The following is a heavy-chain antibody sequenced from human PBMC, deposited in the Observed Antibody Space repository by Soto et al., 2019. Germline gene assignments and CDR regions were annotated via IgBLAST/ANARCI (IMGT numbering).Heavy chain of an antibody. Sequence: SETLSLTCTVSGGSISSYCWSWIRQPAGKGLEWIGRIYTSGSTNYNPSLKSRVTMSVDTSKNQFSLKLSSVTAADTAVYYCARDGKLRNYGMDVWGQGTTVTVSS. J-gene: IGHJ6*02. V-gene: IGHV4-4*07. CDR1: GGSISSYC. CDR2: IYTSGST. CDR3: ARDGKLRNYGMDV. D-gene: IGHD1-26*01.